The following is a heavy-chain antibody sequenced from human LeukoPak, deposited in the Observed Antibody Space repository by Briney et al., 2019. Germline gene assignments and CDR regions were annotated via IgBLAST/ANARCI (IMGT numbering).Heavy chain of an antibody. V-gene: IGHV1-69*05. CDR3: ARDCSGGSCYSLALDY. CDR2: IPIFGTA. J-gene: IGHJ4*02. Sequence: IPIFGTANSAQKFQARVTITTDESTSTAYMELSSLRSEDTAVYYCARDCSGGSCYSLALDYWGQGTLVTVSS. D-gene: IGHD2-15*01.